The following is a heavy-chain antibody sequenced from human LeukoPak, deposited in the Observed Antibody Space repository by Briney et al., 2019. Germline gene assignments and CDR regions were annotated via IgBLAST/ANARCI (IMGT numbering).Heavy chain of an antibody. Sequence: SETLSLTCTVSGGSISSYYWSWIRRPPGKGLEWIGYIYYSGSTNYNPSLKSRVTISVDTSKNQFSLKLSSVTAADTAVYYCAAYSSSLGPFFDYWGQGTLVTVSS. CDR3: AAYSSSLGPFFDY. CDR2: IYYSGST. J-gene: IGHJ4*02. D-gene: IGHD6-13*01. CDR1: GGSISSYY. V-gene: IGHV4-59*08.